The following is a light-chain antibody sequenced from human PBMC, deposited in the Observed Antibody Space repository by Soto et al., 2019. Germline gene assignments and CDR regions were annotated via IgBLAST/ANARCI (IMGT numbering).Light chain of an antibody. V-gene: IGKV3-20*01. CDR3: QRYDNSRT. J-gene: IGKJ1*01. CDR1: QNITTTS. CDR2: GTS. Sequence: EIVLTQSPGTLSLSPGERATLSCRPSQNITTTSLTWYQQRPGQAPRLVIYGTSGSATGIPDRFSGSGSGTDFTLTISRLEPEDFAVYYCQRYDNSRTFGQGTKVEI.